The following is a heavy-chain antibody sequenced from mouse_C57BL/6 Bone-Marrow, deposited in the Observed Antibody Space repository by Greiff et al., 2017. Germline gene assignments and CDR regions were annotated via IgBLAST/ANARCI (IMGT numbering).Heavy chain of an antibody. D-gene: IGHD2-5*01. CDR3: ARCSNYAYYYAMDY. CDR2: IDPSDSYT. CDR1: GYTFTSYW. J-gene: IGHJ4*01. Sequence: QVQLQQPGAELVMPGASVKLSCKASGYTFTSYWMHWVKQRPGQGLEWIGEIDPSDSYTNYNQKFKGKSTLTVDKSSSTAYMQLSSLTSEDSAVYYCARCSNYAYYYAMDYWGQGTSVTVSS. V-gene: IGHV1-69*01.